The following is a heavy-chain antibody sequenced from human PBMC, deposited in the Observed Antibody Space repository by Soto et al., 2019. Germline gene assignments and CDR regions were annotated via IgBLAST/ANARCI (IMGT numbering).Heavy chain of an antibody. CDR2: ISGSGGTV. V-gene: IGHV3-23*01. D-gene: IGHD1-26*01. Sequence: PGGSLRLSCAASGFTFTSHSMSWVRQAPGKGLEWVSLISGSGGTVYYADSVKGRFTISRDNSKNTLYVQMSSLRAEDTAVYYCAKVIGPVGPSRRCFDYWGQRIQVTVSS. J-gene: IGHJ4*02. CDR3: AKVIGPVGPSRRCFDY. CDR1: GFTFTSHS.